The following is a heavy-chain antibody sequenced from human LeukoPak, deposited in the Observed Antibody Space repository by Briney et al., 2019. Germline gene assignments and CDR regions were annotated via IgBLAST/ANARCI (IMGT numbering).Heavy chain of an antibody. V-gene: IGHV4-59*08. Sequence: SETLSLTCTVSGGSISSYYWTWIRQPPGKGLEWIGYIYYSGSTNYNPSLKSRVTISVDTSKNQFSLKLTSVTAADTALYYCARVVASTSIDSWGQGTLVTVSS. J-gene: IGHJ4*02. D-gene: IGHD2-15*01. CDR2: IYYSGST. CDR3: ARVVASTSIDS. CDR1: GGSISSYY.